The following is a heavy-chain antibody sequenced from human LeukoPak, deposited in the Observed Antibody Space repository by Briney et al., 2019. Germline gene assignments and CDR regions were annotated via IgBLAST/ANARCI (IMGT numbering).Heavy chain of an antibody. V-gene: IGHV4-30-4*08. CDR3: ARASVVPAAISFDY. J-gene: IGHJ4*02. CDR1: GGSISSGDYY. Sequence: SETLSLTCTVSGGSISSGDYYWSWIRQPPGKGLEWIGYIYYSGSTYYNPSLKSRVTISVDTSKNQFSLKLSSVTAADTAVYYCARASVVPAAISFDYWGQGTLVTVSS. CDR2: IYYSGST. D-gene: IGHD2-2*01.